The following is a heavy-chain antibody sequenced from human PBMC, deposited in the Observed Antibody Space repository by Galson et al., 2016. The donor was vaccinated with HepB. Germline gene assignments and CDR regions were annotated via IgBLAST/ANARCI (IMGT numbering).Heavy chain of an antibody. V-gene: IGHV3-30-3*01. Sequence: SLRLSCAASGFSFSDYAMHWVRPAPGKGLEWVAIISDDGHNKYYADSVKGRFTISRDDSKDTVNLEMNSLRREDTAVYYCAKDFRWISDYWGQGILVTVSS. D-gene: IGHD4-23*01. J-gene: IGHJ4*02. CDR2: ISDDGHNK. CDR3: AKDFRWISDY. CDR1: GFSFSDYA.